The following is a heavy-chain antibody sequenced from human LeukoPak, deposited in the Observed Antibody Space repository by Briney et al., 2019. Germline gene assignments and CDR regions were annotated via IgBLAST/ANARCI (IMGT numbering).Heavy chain of an antibody. CDR1: GYHFTSYW. D-gene: IGHD3-22*01. J-gene: IGHJ3*02. CDR3: ARRSLYYYDSSTPTAFDI. CDR2: IYPGDSDT. Sequence: GESLKISCKGSGYHFTSYWIGWVRPMPGKGLEWMGIIYPGDSDTRDSPSFQGQVTISADKSISTAYLQWSSLKASDTAMYYCARRSLYYYDSSTPTAFDIWGQGTMVTVSS. V-gene: IGHV5-51*01.